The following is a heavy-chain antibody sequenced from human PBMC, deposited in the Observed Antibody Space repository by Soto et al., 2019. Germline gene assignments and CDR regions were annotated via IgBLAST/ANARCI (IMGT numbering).Heavy chain of an antibody. CDR3: TRETVAGISGLDY. CDR1: GFNVGAFA. V-gene: IGHV3-23*01. J-gene: IGHJ4*02. Sequence: EVQLLESGGDLVQPGGSRRLSCAASGFNVGAFAVNWVRQAPGKGLEWVSGISVSDAFIYYADSVRGRFSISRDASENILYLQRNSLRVDDTALYYCTRETVAGISGLDYWGPGTLVTVSS. CDR2: ISVSDAFI. D-gene: IGHD1-20*01.